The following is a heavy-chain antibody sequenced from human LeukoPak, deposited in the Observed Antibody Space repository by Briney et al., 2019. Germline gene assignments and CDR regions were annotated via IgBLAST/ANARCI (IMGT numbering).Heavy chain of an antibody. Sequence: SETLSLTCAASGYPISSGYYWGWIRQPPGKGLEWIGSIYHSGSTYYNPSLKSRVTISVDTSKNQFSLKLSSVTAADTAVYYCARVGYCSSTSCYAGALDYWGQGTLVTVSS. CDR3: ARVGYCSSTSCYAGALDY. D-gene: IGHD2-2*03. J-gene: IGHJ4*02. CDR1: GYPISSGYY. CDR2: IYHSGST. V-gene: IGHV4-38-2*01.